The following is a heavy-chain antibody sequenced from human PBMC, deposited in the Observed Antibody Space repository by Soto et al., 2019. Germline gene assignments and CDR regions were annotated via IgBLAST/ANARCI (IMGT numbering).Heavy chain of an antibody. J-gene: IGHJ4*02. CDR3: TRGPDRAKVGY. CDR1: AVSFSDYY. V-gene: IGHV4-34*01. Sequence: ETLSLTCAVYAVSFSDYYWSWLLQPPGKGLEWIGEIHPSGSTNYKSSLKSRVTISLDTSKNQFSLDLNSVTAADTAVYYCTRGPDRAKVGYWGQATLVTVSS. D-gene: IGHD5-18*01. CDR2: IHPSGST.